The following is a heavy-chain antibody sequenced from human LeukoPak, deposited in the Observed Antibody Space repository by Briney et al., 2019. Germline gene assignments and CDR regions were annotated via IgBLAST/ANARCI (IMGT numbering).Heavy chain of an antibody. V-gene: IGHV1-8*01. D-gene: IGHD2-2*01. CDR3: ARDPGCSSTSCPYYFDY. CDR2: MNPNSGNT. CDR1: GYTFTNYD. Sequence: ASMNVSCKASGYTFTNYDINWVRQASGQGLDWMGWMNPNSGNTDYAQKFQGRVTMTKNTSTSTAYMELSSLRSEDTADYYCARDPGCSSTSCPYYFDYWGQGTLVTVSS. J-gene: IGHJ4*02.